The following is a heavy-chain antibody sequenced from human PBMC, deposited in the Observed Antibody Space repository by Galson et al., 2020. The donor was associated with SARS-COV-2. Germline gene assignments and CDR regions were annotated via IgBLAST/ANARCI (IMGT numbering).Heavy chain of an antibody. CDR3: AGPRYSGSYRNDAFDI. J-gene: IGHJ3*02. CDR2: IYYSGST. Sequence: SETLSLTCTVSGGSISSSSYYWGWIRQPPGKGLEWIGSIYYSGSTYYNPSLKSRVTISVDTSKNQFSLKLSSVTAADTAVYYCAGPRYSGSYRNDAFDIWGQGTTVTVSS. V-gene: IGHV4-39*01. D-gene: IGHD1-26*01. CDR1: GGSISSSSYY.